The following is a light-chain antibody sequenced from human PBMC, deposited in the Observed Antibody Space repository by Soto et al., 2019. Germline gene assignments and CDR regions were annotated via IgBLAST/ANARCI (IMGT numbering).Light chain of an antibody. V-gene: IGKV1-5*03. CDR1: QSIGGC. CDR3: QQYHVYSRT. CDR2: KAS. J-gene: IGKJ1*01. Sequence: IQELSTLYAYVGDRVTIPCRASQSIGGCLAWYQQRPGTAPKLLIYKASTCETGVPSGFSGSGSGTEFTLTINTRPPNVFASLFSQQYHVYSRTFGQGT.